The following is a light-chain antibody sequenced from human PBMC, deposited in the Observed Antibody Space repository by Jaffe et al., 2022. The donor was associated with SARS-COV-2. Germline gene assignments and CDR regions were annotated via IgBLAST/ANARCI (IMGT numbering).Light chain of an antibody. CDR2: YDS. V-gene: IGLV3-21*04. J-gene: IGLJ3*02. CDR1: KIERKS. Sequence: SYVLTQPPSVSVAPGKTARITCGGDKIERKSVHWYQQRPGQAPVVVIYYDSDRPSGIPERFSGSNSGNTATLTIGGVGAGDEADYYCQVWDSSSDHPVFGGGTKLSVL. CDR3: QVWDSSSDHPV.